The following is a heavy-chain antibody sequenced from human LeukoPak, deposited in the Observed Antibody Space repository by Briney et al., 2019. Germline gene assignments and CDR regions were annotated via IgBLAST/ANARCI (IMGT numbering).Heavy chain of an antibody. Sequence: GRSLRLSCAASGFTFNTYWMHWVRQVPGRGLEWVSRINGDESSTNYADSVKGRFTISRDNAKDTLYLHMNSLTAEDTAVYYCARGAKWAYYFDYWGQGTLVTVSS. CDR3: ARGAKWAYYFDY. V-gene: IGHV3-74*01. CDR2: INGDESST. CDR1: GFTFNTYW. J-gene: IGHJ4*02. D-gene: IGHD1-26*01.